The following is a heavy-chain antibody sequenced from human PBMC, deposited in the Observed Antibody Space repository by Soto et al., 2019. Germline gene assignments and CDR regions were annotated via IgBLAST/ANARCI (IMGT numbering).Heavy chain of an antibody. CDR1: GFSLSTSGVG. V-gene: IGHV2-5*01. D-gene: IGHD6-19*01. CDR2: IYWNDNK. CDR3: GHSRGSAGWYYFDY. J-gene: IGHJ4*02. Sequence: KESGPTLVKPTQTLTLTCTFSGFSLSTSGVGVGWIRPPPGKALEWLALIYWNDNKRYSPSLKSRLTITKDTSKNQVVLTMTNMDPVDTATYYCGHSRGSAGWYYFDYWGQGTLVTVSS.